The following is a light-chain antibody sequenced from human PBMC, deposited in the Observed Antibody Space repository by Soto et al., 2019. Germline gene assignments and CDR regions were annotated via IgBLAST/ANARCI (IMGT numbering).Light chain of an antibody. CDR3: QQYNNWPRAT. V-gene: IGKV3-15*01. J-gene: IGKJ4*01. CDR1: QSISSN. Sequence: EIVMTQSPATLSVSPGERATLSCRASQSISSNLAWYQPKLGQAPRLFIFRASSRATGIPARFSGSGSGTEFNMTISSLQSKDFAVYYCQQYNNWPRATFGGGTKVEIK. CDR2: RAS.